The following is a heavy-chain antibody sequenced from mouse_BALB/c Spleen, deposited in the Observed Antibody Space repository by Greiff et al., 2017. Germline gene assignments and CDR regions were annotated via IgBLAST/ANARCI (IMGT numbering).Heavy chain of an antibody. J-gene: IGHJ1*01. D-gene: IGHD4-1*01. CDR1: GFTFSDYY. Sequence: EVKVEESGGGLVKPGGSLKLSCAASGFTFSDYYMYWVRQTPEKRLEWVATISDGGSYTYYPDSVKGRFTISRDNAKNNLYLQMSSLKSEDTAMYYCARANWDDGWYFDVWGAGTTVTVSS. CDR2: ISDGGSYT. CDR3: ARANWDDGWYFDV. V-gene: IGHV5-4*02.